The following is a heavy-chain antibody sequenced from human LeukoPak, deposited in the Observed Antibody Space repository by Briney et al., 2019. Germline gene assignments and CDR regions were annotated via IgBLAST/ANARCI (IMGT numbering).Heavy chain of an antibody. D-gene: IGHD2-21*01. CDR2: INHSGTT. V-gene: IGHV4-34*01. CDR3: ARVLWQTATSAY. CDR1: GGSFSDYY. Sequence: PSETLSLTCGVYGGSFSDYYWGWIRQPPGRGLEWIGEINHSGTTNYNASLKSRVTISVDTSKNQFFLKLTAVTAADTPCFYWARVLWQTATSAYWSQPTLAT. J-gene: IGHJ4*02.